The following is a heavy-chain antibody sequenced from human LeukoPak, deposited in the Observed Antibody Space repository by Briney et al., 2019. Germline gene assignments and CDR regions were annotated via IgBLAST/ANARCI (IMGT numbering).Heavy chain of an antibody. J-gene: IGHJ4*02. Sequence: PGGSLRLSCAASGFTFSSYAMHWVRQAPGKGLEYVSAISSNGGSTYYANSVKGRFTISRDNSKNTLYLQMGSLRAEDMAVYYCARVRGLLFDYRGQGTLVTVSS. V-gene: IGHV3-64*01. CDR3: ARVRGLLFDY. CDR2: ISSNGGST. CDR1: GFTFSSYA.